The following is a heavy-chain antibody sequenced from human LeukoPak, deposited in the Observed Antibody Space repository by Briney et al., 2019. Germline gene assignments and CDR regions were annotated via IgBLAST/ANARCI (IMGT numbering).Heavy chain of an antibody. CDR3: ARDSFGVTFGGAVGWYFDL. CDR1: GGSFSGYY. D-gene: IGHD3-16*01. Sequence: SETLSLTCAVYGGSFSGYYWSWIRQPPGKGLEWIGEINHSGSTNYNPSLKSRVTISVDTSKNQFSLKLSSVTAADTAVYYCARDSFGVTFGGAVGWYFDLWGRGTLVTVSS. V-gene: IGHV4-34*01. J-gene: IGHJ2*01. CDR2: INHSGST.